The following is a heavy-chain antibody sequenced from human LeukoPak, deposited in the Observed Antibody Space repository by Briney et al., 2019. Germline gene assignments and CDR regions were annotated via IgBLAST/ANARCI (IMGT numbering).Heavy chain of an antibody. CDR3: ARGRGVNTLSDF. D-gene: IGHD4-17*01. CDR2: ISWEGGTT. CDR1: GFAFGDYA. Sequence: PGGSLRLSCVASGFAFGDYAMHWVRQAPGTGLEWISYISWEGGTTYYADSVKGRFTISRDNSKNSLYLQMSSLRTEDTALYYCARGRGVNTLSDFWGQGTLVTVSS. J-gene: IGHJ4*02. V-gene: IGHV3-43D*03.